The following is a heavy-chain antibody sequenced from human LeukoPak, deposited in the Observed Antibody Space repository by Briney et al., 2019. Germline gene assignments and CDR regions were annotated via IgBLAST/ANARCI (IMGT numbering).Heavy chain of an antibody. V-gene: IGHV4-59*08. D-gene: IGHD5-24*01. CDR2: IYYSGST. Sequence: PETLSLTCTVSGGSISSYYWSWIRQPPGKGLEWIGYIYYSGSTNYNPSLKSRVTISVDTSKNQFSLKLSSVTAADTAVYYCARRGRDGYYFDYWGQGTLVAVSS. J-gene: IGHJ4*02. CDR1: GGSISSYY. CDR3: ARRGRDGYYFDY.